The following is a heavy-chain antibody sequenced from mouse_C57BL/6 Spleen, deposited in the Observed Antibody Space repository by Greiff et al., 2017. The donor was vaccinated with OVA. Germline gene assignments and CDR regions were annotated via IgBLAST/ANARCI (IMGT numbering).Heavy chain of an antibody. Sequence: QVQLKQPGAELVRPGSSVKLSCKASGYTFTSYWMHWVKQRPIQGLEWIGNIDPSDSETHYNQKFKDKATLTVDKSSSTAYMQLSSLTSEDSAVYYCARDHYYGSRRYFDVWGTGTTVTVSS. V-gene: IGHV1-52*01. D-gene: IGHD1-1*01. CDR2: IDPSDSET. CDR1: GYTFTSYW. J-gene: IGHJ1*03. CDR3: ARDHYYGSRRYFDV.